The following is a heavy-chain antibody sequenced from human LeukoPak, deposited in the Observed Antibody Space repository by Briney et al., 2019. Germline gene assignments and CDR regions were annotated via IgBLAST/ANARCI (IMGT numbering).Heavy chain of an antibody. V-gene: IGHV1-18*01. Sequence: ASVKVSCKASGYTFTSYGISWVRQAPGQGLEWMGWISAYNGNTNSAQKLQGRVTMTTDTSTSTAYMELRSLRSDDTAVYYCARELERDPYFDYWGQGTLVTVSS. J-gene: IGHJ4*02. D-gene: IGHD1-1*01. CDR1: GYTFTSYG. CDR2: ISAYNGNT. CDR3: ARELERDPYFDY.